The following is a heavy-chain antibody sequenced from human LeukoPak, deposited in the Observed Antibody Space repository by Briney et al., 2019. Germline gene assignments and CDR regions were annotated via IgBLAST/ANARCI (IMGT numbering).Heavy chain of an antibody. CDR3: ARDPGNSYGHGGYFQH. CDR1: GGSISSYY. D-gene: IGHD5-18*01. CDR2: IYTSGST. J-gene: IGHJ1*01. Sequence: SQTLSLTCTVSGGSISSYYWSWIRQPAGKGLEWIGRIYTSGSTNYNPSLKSRVTMSVDTSKNQFSLKLSSVTAADTAVCYCARDPGNSYGHGGYFQHWGQGTLVTVSS. V-gene: IGHV4-4*07.